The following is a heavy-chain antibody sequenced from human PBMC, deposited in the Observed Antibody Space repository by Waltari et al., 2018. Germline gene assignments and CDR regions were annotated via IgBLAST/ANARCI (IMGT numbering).Heavy chain of an antibody. D-gene: IGHD6-19*01. Sequence: QVQLQESGPGLVRPSETLSLSCTVSGGSITSYYWSWIRQPPGKGLEWIGYMYYSGSTNNNPSLESRLFISIDTSKNQFSLKLRSVTAADTAVYYCARHGGRMAGNGRDVFGIWGHGTVVIVSS. CDR2: MYYSGST. CDR3: ARHGGRMAGNGRDVFGI. V-gene: IGHV4-59*08. J-gene: IGHJ3*02. CDR1: GGSITSYY.